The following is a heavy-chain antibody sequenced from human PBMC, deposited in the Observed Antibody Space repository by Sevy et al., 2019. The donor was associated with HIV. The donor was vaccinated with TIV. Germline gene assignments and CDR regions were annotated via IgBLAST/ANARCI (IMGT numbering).Heavy chain of an antibody. V-gene: IGHV3-30-3*01. CDR3: ARESCSGGICYADY. Sequence: GGSLRLSCAASGFTFSSYAMHWVRQAPGKGLEWVAVISYDGSNKYYADSVKGRFTISRDNSKNTLYLQMNSLRAEDTAVYYCARESCSGGICYADYWGQGTLVTVSS. CDR2: ISYDGSNK. J-gene: IGHJ4*02. D-gene: IGHD2-15*01. CDR1: GFTFSSYA.